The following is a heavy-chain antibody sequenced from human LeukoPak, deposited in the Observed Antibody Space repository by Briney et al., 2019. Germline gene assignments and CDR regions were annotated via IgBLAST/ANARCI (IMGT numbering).Heavy chain of an antibody. J-gene: IGHJ3*01. CDR1: GDSMSSGGYL. CDR2: IFYNGGS. D-gene: IGHD2-2*01. CDR3: VRLTCSGSSCSGGGAFDV. V-gene: IGHV4-31*03. Sequence: SETLSLTCSVSGDSMSSGGYLWTWMRQHPWKGLEWIGYIFYNGGSYYSPSLQSRLTISVDTSQKQFSLKMSSVTAADTAVYYCVRLTCSGSSCSGGGAFDVWGQGTVVTVSS.